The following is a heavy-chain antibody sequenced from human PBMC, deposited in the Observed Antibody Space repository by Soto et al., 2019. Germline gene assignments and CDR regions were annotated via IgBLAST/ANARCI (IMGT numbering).Heavy chain of an antibody. CDR3: ATRYSYDHF. Sequence: GASVKVSCKASGDAFSGYYIHWVRQAPGQGLEWMGGINPNIGDTNYAQKFQGSVTITRDTSFSTAYMELSSLRSDDTAVYYCATRYSYDHFWGQGXLVTVYS. V-gene: IGHV1-2*02. D-gene: IGHD5-18*01. CDR2: INPNIGDT. CDR1: GDAFSGYY. J-gene: IGHJ4*02.